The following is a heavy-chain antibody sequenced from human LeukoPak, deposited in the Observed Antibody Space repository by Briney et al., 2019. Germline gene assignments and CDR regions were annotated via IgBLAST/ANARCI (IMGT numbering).Heavy chain of an antibody. V-gene: IGHV3-48*01. CDR2: IGIDSGNT. CDR3: ARDYKYAFDN. J-gene: IGHJ4*02. Sequence: GGSLRLSCAASGFRFSDYSMNWVRQAPGKGLEWISYIGIDSGNTNYADSVKGRFTISGDKAKNSLYLQMNSLRVEDTAVNYCARDYKYAFDNWGQGTLVTVSS. CDR1: GFRFSDYS. D-gene: IGHD5-24*01.